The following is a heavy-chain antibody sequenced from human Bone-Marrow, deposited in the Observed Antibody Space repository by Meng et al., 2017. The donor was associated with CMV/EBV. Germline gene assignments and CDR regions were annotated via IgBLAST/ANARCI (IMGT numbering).Heavy chain of an antibody. CDR1: GFSFSSYW. CDR3: ASDTRDCSSTSCPDAFDI. CDR2: IHSDGSST. J-gene: IGHJ3*02. D-gene: IGHD2-2*01. V-gene: IGHV3-74*01. Sequence: GESLKISCAASGFSFSSYWMHWVRQAPGKGLVWVAHIHSDGSSTTYADSVKGRFTISRHNSKNTLYLQMNSLRAEDTAVYYCASDTRDCSSTSCPDAFDIWGQGTMVTVSS.